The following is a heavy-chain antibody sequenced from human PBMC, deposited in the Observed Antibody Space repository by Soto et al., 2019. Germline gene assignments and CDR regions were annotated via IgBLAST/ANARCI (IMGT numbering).Heavy chain of an antibody. CDR2: IWYDGSNK. CDR1: GFTFSSYG. CDR3: ARDAPLAGTHDAFDI. D-gene: IGHD1-1*01. J-gene: IGHJ3*02. Sequence: GGSLRLSCAASGFTFSSYGMHWVRQAPGKGLEWVAVIWYDGSNKYYADSVKGRFTISRDNSKNTLYLQMNSLRAEDTAVYYCARDAPLAGTHDAFDIWGQGTMVTVSS. V-gene: IGHV3-33*01.